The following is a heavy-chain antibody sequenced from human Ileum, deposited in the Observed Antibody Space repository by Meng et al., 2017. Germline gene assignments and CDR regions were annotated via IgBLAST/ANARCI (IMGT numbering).Heavy chain of an antibody. V-gene: IGHV4-4*02. CDR2: IYPGGSI. J-gene: IGHJ4*02. D-gene: IGHD2-15*01. Sequence: GQLEGPGPGLVKPSGTLSLTCAVSGGSINSYVWWSWVRQAPGKGLEWIGEIYPGGSINYNPSLKSRVTISADTSKNQFSLSLDSVTAADTAVYYCVRNDYCSGGTCYPHFDYWGQGTLVTVSS. CDR1: GGSINSYVW. CDR3: VRNDYCSGGTCYPHFDY.